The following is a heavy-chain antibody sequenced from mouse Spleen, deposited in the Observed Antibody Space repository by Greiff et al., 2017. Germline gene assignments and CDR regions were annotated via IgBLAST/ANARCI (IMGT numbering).Heavy chain of an antibody. CDR3: ARGDGYYPFAY. D-gene: IGHD2-3*01. Sequence: VQLQQSGAELVRPGSSVKLSCKASGYTFTSYWMHWVKQRPIQGLEWIGNIDPSDSETHYNQKFKDKATLTVDKSSSTAYMQLSSLTSEDSAVYYCARGDGYYPFAYWGQGTLVTVSA. J-gene: IGHJ3*01. CDR1: GYTFTSYW. CDR2: IDPSDSET. V-gene: IGHV1-52*01.